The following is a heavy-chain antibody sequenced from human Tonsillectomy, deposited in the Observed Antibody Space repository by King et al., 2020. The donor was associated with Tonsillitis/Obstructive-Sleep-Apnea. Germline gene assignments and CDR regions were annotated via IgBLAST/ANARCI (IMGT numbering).Heavy chain of an antibody. J-gene: IGHJ4*02. V-gene: IGHV4-39*01. D-gene: IGHD3-3*01. CDR1: GGSISSSNYY. CDR2: VYYSGST. Sequence: HLQLQESGPGLVKPSETLSLTCTVSGGSISSSNYYWGWIRQPPGRGLEWIGSVYYSGSTYYNPSLKSRVTISVDTSKNQFSLKLRSVTAADTAVYYCATLGESHYDFWSGYYPLFDYWGQGTLITVSS. CDR3: ATLGESHYDFWSGYYPLFDY.